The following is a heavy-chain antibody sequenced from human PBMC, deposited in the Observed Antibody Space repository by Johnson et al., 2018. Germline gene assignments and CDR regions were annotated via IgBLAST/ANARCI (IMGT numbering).Heavy chain of an antibody. V-gene: IGHV3-48*01. CDR2: ISRGSTTI. Sequence: VQLVESGGGLVQPGGSLRLSCAASGLNFSSYSMHWVRQAPGKGLDWVSYISRGSTTIYYTDSVKGRFTISRDNAKNSLYLQMNSLRAEDTAVYYCATDMDFWGKGTTVTVSS. CDR1: GLNFSSYS. CDR3: ATDMDF. J-gene: IGHJ6*03.